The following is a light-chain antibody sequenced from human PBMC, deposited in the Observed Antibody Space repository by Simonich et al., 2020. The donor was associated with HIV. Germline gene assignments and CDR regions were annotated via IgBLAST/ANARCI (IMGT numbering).Light chain of an antibody. CDR1: QSVSRN. CDR2: GAS. V-gene: IGKV3-15*01. CDR3: QQRSNWLT. J-gene: IGKJ4*01. Sequence: EIVMTQSPATLSVSPGERATLSCRASQSVSRNLAWYQQKHGQAPRLLIHGASTRATGIPARFSGSGSGTEFTLTISSLQSEDFAVYYCQQRSNWLTFGGGTKVEIK.